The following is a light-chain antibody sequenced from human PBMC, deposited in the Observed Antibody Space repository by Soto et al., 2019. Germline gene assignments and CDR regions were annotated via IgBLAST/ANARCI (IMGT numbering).Light chain of an antibody. Sequence: DIQMTQYPSSVSASVGDRVTITCRASQGISSYLAWYQQKPGKAPKLLIYAASTLQSGVPSRFSGSGSGTEFTLTISSLQPEDFASYYCQQLNSYLFTFGQGTRLEIK. V-gene: IGKV1-9*01. CDR1: QGISSY. J-gene: IGKJ5*01. CDR2: AAS. CDR3: QQLNSYLFT.